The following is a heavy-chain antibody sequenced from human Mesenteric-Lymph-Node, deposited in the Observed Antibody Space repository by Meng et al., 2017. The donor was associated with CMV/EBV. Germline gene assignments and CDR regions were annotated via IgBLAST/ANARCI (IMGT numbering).Heavy chain of an antibody. J-gene: IGHJ4*02. CDR2: ILYDGSNK. D-gene: IGHD6-13*01. Sequence: SCAASGFTFSNYGMHWVRQAPGKGLEWLALILYDGSNKFYADSVKGRITISRDNSKNTLYLQMNSLRTEDTAVYYCAKDLAGGTVDYWGQGTLVTVSS. CDR1: GFTFSNYG. V-gene: IGHV3-30*18. CDR3: AKDLAGGTVDY.